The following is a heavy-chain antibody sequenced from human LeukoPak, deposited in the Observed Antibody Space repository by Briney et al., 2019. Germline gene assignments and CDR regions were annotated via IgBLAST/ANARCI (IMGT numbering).Heavy chain of an antibody. V-gene: IGHV4-38-2*01. J-gene: IGHJ4*02. CDR3: ARTRILSHTNFDY. Sequence: PSETLSLTCAVSGYSISGGYYWGWIRQPPGKGLEWIGSIYHSGSTYYNPSLKSRVTISVDTSKNQFSLKLSSVTAADTAVYYCARTRILSHTNFDYWGQGTLVTVSS. CDR2: IYHSGST. D-gene: IGHD2-15*01. CDR1: GYSISGGYY.